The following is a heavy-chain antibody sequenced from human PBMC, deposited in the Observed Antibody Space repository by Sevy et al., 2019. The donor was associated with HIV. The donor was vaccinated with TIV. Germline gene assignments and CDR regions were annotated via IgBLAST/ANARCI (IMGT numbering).Heavy chain of an antibody. Sequence: GGSLRLSCAASGFTFDDYAMHWVRQAPGKGLEWVSGISWNSGSIGYADSWKGRFTLSRHNAKNSLYLQMNSLRAEDTALYYCAKVEQGAYCSSTSCSNKGYDYYGMDVWGQGTTVTVSS. J-gene: IGHJ6*02. CDR3: AKVEQGAYCSSTSCSNKGYDYYGMDV. CDR1: GFTFDDYA. D-gene: IGHD2-2*01. V-gene: IGHV3-9*01. CDR2: ISWNSGSI.